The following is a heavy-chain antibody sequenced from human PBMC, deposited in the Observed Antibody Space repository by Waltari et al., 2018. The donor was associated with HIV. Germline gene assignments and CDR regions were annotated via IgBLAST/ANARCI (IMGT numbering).Heavy chain of an antibody. D-gene: IGHD3-10*01. CDR2: IYYGGST. CDR3: ARHDPGTYYYFDY. CDR1: GGSRNRYS. J-gene: IGHJ4*02. Sequence: QLQLQESGPGLVKPSETLSLTCSVSGGSRNRYSWGWVRQPPGKGLEWIGSIYYGGSTLDNSSHKSRLTIAVDTSKNQFSLKLSAVTAADTAVYYCARHDPGTYYYFDYWGQGTLVTVSS. V-gene: IGHV4-39*01.